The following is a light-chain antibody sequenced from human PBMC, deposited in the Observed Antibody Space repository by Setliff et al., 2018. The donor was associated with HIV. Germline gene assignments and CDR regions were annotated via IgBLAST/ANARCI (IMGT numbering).Light chain of an antibody. J-gene: IGLJ1*01. CDR3: SSYAITNTLP. V-gene: IGLV2-14*01. Sequence: QSVLTQPASVSGSPGQSITISCTGTSSDVGGYNYVSWYQQHPGKAPKLIIYEVRNRPSGVSNRFSGSKSGNTASLTISGLRAEDEADYYCSSYAITNTLPFGTGTKVT. CDR2: EVR. CDR1: SSDVGGYNY.